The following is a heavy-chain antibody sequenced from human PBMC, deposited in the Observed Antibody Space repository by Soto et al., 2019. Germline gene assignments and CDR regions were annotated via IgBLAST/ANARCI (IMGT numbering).Heavy chain of an antibody. D-gene: IGHD4-4*01. J-gene: IGHJ6*02. V-gene: IGHV3-7*03. CDR2: IKQDGSEK. CDR1: GFTFSSYW. Sequence: GGSLRLSCAASGFTFSSYWMSWVRQAPGKGLEWVANIKQDGSEKYYVDSVKGRFTISRDNSKNTLYLQMNSLTAEDTAVYYCARSRDGYSFYFYYGMDGWGQRPTVTVSS. CDR3: ARSRDGYSFYFYYGMDG.